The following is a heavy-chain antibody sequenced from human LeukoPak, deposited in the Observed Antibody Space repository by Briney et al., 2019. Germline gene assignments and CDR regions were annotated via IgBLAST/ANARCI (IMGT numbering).Heavy chain of an antibody. CDR3: ARVREQWLVYNAFDI. Sequence: GASVKVSCKASGYTFTGYYMHWVRQAPGQGLEWMGWINPNSGGTNCAQKFQGRVTMTRDTSISTAYMELSRLRSDDTAVYYCARVREQWLVYNAFDIWGQGTMVTVSS. CDR1: GYTFTGYY. CDR2: INPNSGGT. J-gene: IGHJ3*02. V-gene: IGHV1-2*02. D-gene: IGHD6-19*01.